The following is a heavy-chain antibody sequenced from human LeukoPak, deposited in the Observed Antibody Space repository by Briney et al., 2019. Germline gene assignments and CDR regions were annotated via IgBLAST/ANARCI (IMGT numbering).Heavy chain of an antibody. CDR3: AKDLYYYDSSGYYYPAFDY. CDR1: GFTFSSYG. Sequence: GGSLRLSCAASGFTFSSYGMHWVRQAPGKGLEWVAFIRYDGSNKYYADSVKGRFTISRDNSKNTLYLQMNSLRAEDTAVYYCAKDLYYYDSSGYYYPAFDYWGQGTLVTVSS. J-gene: IGHJ4*02. CDR2: IRYDGSNK. D-gene: IGHD3-22*01. V-gene: IGHV3-30*02.